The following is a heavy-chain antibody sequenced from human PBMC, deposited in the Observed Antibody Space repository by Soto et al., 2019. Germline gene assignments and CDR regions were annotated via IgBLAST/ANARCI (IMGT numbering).Heavy chain of an antibody. J-gene: IGHJ5*02. CDR2: IYYSGST. CDR1: GGSISSGGYY. D-gene: IGHD2-8*01. CDR3: AGSGPADIVLTLYRFDP. Sequence: QVQLQESGPGLVKPSQTLSLTCTVSGGSISSGGYYWSWIRQHPGKGLEWIGYIYYSGSTYYNPSLKSRVTISVDTSKNKFSLKLSSVTAADTAVYYWAGSGPADIVLTLYRFDPWGQGTLVTVSS. V-gene: IGHV4-31*03.